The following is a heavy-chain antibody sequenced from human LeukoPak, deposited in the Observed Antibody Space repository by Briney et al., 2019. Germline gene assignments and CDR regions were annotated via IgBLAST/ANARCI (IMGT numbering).Heavy chain of an antibody. CDR3: AKDERYCSSTSCYADAFDI. J-gene: IGHJ3*02. CDR1: GFTFSSYA. V-gene: IGHV3-23*01. CDR2: ISGSGGST. Sequence: GGSLRLSCAASGFTFSSYAMSWARQAPGKGLEWVSAISGSGGSTYYADSVKGRFTISRDNSKNTLYLQMNSLRAEDTAVYYCAKDERYCSSTSCYADAFDIWGQGTMVTVSS. D-gene: IGHD2-2*01.